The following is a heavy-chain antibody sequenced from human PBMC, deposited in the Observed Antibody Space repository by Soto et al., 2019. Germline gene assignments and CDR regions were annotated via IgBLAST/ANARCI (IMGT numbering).Heavy chain of an antibody. D-gene: IGHD3-16*02. V-gene: IGHV4-59*01. CDR1: GGSISSYY. CDR3: ARASIMITFGGVIVSYFDY. J-gene: IGHJ4*02. CDR2: IYYSGST. Sequence: PSETLSLTCTVSGGSISSYYWSWIRQPPGKGLEWIGYIYYSGSTNYNPSLKSRVTISVDTSKNQFSLKLSSVTAADTAVYYCARASIMITFGGVIVSYFDYWGQGTLVTVSS.